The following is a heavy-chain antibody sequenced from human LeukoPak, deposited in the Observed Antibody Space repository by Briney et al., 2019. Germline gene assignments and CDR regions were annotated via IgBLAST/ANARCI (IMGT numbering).Heavy chain of an antibody. CDR1: GFTFSNAW. J-gene: IGHJ6*02. Sequence: GGSLRLSCAASGFTFSNAWMSWVRQAPGKGLEWVSSISSSSSYIYYADSVKGRFTISRDNSKNTLYLQMNSLRAEDTAVYYCAKGGYCSGGTCYPMDVWGQGTTVTVSS. CDR2: ISSSSSYI. V-gene: IGHV3-21*04. D-gene: IGHD2-15*01. CDR3: AKGGYCSGGTCYPMDV.